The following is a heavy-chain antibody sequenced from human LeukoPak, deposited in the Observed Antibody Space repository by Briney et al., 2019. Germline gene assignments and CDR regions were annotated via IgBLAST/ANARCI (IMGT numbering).Heavy chain of an antibody. Sequence: SETLSLTCTVSGGSISSYYWSWIRQPAGKGLEWIGRIYTSGSTNYNPSLKSRVTISVDTSKNRFSLRLSSVTAADTAVYYCARETAAAGESGYYGMDVWGQGTTVTVSS. CDR3: ARETAAAGESGYYGMDV. D-gene: IGHD6-13*01. CDR1: GGSISSYY. CDR2: IYTSGST. V-gene: IGHV4-4*07. J-gene: IGHJ6*02.